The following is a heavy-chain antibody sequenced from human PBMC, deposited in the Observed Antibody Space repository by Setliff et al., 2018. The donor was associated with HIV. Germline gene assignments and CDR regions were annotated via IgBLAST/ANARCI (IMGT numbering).Heavy chain of an antibody. Sequence: ASVKVSCKVSGDTLSELSMHWVRQTLGKGLKWMGGFDPDTDETIYAPRFQDRVTMTEDTSTSTAFMELSSLRSEDTAVYYCATILAGRVRRHRGFVWGQGTLVTVSS. V-gene: IGHV1-24*01. J-gene: IGHJ4*02. CDR3: ATILAGRVRRHRGFV. CDR1: GDTLSELS. CDR2: FDPDTDET. D-gene: IGHD2-15*01.